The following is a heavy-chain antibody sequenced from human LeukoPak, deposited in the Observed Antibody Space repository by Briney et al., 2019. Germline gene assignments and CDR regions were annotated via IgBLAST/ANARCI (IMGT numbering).Heavy chain of an antibody. V-gene: IGHV3-66*01. CDR3: TRAGEDCYDSSGFYNF. D-gene: IGHD3-22*01. CDR2: ISSAGTT. Sequence: PGRSLRLSCAASGFTVSSSYMSWVRQAPGKGLEWVSIISSAGTTYYADSVKGRFTISRDNSKNTVYLQMNSLRAEDTAVYYCTRAGEDCYDSSGFYNFWGQGTLVTVSS. J-gene: IGHJ4*02. CDR1: GFTVSSSY.